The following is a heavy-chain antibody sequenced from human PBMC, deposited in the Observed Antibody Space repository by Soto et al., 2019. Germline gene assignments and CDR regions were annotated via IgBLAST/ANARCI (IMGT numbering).Heavy chain of an antibody. CDR2: IYAGIIT. Sequence: PGGSLRLSCAASGFTVTSNYMSWVRQAAGRGLEWVSVIYAGIITFYADSVKGRFTISRDSSKNSLYLEMNSLRAEDTAVYYCARIPYYHSGTIFEQWGQETLV. V-gene: IGHV3-53*01. CDR1: GFTVTSNY. D-gene: IGHD1-26*01. J-gene: IGHJ4*02. CDR3: ARIPYYHSGTIFEQ.